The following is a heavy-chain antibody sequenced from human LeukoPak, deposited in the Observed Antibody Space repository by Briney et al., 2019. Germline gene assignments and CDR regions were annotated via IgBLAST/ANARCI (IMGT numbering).Heavy chain of an antibody. CDR2: IYYSGST. D-gene: IGHD2-2*01. J-gene: IGHJ4*02. CDR1: GGSISSYY. Sequence: SETLSLTCTVSGGSISSYYWSWIRQPPGKGLEWIGYIYYSGSTNYNPSLKSRVTISVDTSKNQFSLKLSSVTAADTAVYYCARVRYQLPDYYCDYWGQGTLVTVSS. V-gene: IGHV4-59*01. CDR3: ARVRYQLPDYYCDY.